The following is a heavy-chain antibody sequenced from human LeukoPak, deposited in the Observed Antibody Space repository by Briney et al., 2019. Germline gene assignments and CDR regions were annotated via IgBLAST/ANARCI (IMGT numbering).Heavy chain of an antibody. CDR3: ARETTSIAARRGFDY. Sequence: PSETLSLTCAVYGGSFSGYYWSWIRQPPGKGLEWIGEINHSGSTNYNPSLKSRVTISVDTSKNQFSLKLSSVTAADTAVYYCARETTSIAARRGFDYWGQGTLVTASS. J-gene: IGHJ4*02. V-gene: IGHV4-34*01. CDR1: GGSFSGYY. D-gene: IGHD6-6*01. CDR2: INHSGST.